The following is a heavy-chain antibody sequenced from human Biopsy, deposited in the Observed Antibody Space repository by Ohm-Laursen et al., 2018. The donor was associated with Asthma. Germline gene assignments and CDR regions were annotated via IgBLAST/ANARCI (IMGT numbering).Heavy chain of an antibody. CDR1: RFTYE. J-gene: IGHJ4*02. D-gene: IGHD6-19*01. CDR3: AREGVAGTHIED. Sequence: SLRLSCSASRFTYEMHWVRQAPGKGLEWVAVISYDGSSIYYADSVKGRFTISRDNSKNTLSLQMNRLTAEDTAVYYCAREGVAGTHIEDWGQGTLVTVSS. CDR2: ISYDGSSI. V-gene: IGHV3-30-3*01.